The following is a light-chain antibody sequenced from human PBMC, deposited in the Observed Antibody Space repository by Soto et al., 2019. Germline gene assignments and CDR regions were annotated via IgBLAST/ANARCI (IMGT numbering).Light chain of an antibody. J-gene: IGKJ5*01. CDR1: QSVSSR. CDR2: GAS. V-gene: IGKV3-20*01. Sequence: EIVLTQSPGTLSVSPGERVTLSCRASQSVSSRLAWYKQKPGQSPRLLIYGASSRATGIPDRFSGSGSGTDFTLTISRLEPEDFAVFYCQHYDSLPITFGQGTRLEIK. CDR3: QHYDSLPIT.